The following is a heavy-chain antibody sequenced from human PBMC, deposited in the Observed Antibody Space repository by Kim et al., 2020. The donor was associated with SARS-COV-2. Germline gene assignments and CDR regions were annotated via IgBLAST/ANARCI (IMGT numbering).Heavy chain of an antibody. Sequence: SETLSLTCTVSGGSISSYYWSWIRQPPGKGLEWIGYIHYTGSTNYNPSVKSRVTISADTSNNQFSLKLSSVTAADTAAYYCARSRGRGFDPWGQGTRVTV. CDR3: ARSRGRGFDP. J-gene: IGHJ5*02. CDR2: IHYTGST. D-gene: IGHD3-10*01. V-gene: IGHV4-59*08. CDR1: GGSISSYY.